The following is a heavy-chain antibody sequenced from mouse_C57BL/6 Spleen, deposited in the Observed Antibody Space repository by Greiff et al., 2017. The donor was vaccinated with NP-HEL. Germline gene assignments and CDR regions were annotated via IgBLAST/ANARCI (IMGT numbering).Heavy chain of an antibody. V-gene: IGHV1-15*01. Sequence: VQLHQSGAELVRPGASVTLSCKASGYTFTDYEMHWVKQTPVHGLEWIGAIDPETGGTAYNPKFKGKAILTADKSSSTAYMELRSLTSEDSAVYYCTRAYYYGSRLDYWGQGTTLTVSS. CDR2: IDPETGGT. D-gene: IGHD1-1*01. J-gene: IGHJ2*01. CDR1: GYTFTDYE. CDR3: TRAYYYGSRLDY.